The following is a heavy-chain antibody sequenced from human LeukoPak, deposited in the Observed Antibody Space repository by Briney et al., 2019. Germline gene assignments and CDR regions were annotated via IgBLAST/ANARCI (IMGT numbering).Heavy chain of an antibody. J-gene: IGHJ4*02. D-gene: IGHD2-2*01. Sequence: SQTLSLTCAISGDSVPSNSAAWNWIRQSPSRGLEWLGRTYYRSKWYYDYAVSMKSRITINPDTSKNQFSLQLNSVTPDDSAVYYCARDGPTSTYYLDYWGQGTLVTVSP. CDR1: GDSVPSNSAA. CDR2: TYYRSKWYY. CDR3: ARDGPTSTYYLDY. V-gene: IGHV6-1*01.